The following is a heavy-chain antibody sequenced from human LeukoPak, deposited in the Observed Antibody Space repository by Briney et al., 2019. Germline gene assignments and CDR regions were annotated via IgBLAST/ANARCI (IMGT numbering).Heavy chain of an antibody. D-gene: IGHD4-17*01. V-gene: IGHV4-39*07. CDR1: GGSISSGSYY. CDR2: IYYSGST. Sequence: PSETLSLTCTVSGGSISSGSYYWGWIRQPPGKGLEWIGSIYYSGSTYYNPSLKSRVTISVDTSKNQFSLKLSSVTAADTAVYYCARVRTTVTVFDYWGQGTLVTVSS. J-gene: IGHJ4*02. CDR3: ARVRTTVTVFDY.